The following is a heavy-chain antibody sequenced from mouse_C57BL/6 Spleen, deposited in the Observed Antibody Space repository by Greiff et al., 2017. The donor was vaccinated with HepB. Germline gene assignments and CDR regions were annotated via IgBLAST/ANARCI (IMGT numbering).Heavy chain of an antibody. CDR2: VDPSDSYT. Sequence: QVQLQQPGAELVKPGASVKLSCKASGYTFTSYWMQWVKQRPGQGLEWIGEVDPSDSYTNYNQKFKGKATLTVDTSSSTAYMQLSSLTSEDSAVYYCARGPGGTVVATLYYFDYWGQGTTLTVSS. V-gene: IGHV1-50*01. CDR1: GYTFTSYW. CDR3: ARGPGGTVVATLYYFDY. D-gene: IGHD1-1*01. J-gene: IGHJ2*01.